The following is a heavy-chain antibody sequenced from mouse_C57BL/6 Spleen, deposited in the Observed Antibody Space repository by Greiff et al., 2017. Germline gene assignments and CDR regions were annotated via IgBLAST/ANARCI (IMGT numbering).Heavy chain of an antibody. V-gene: IGHV1-69*01. CDR1: GYTFTSYW. D-gene: IGHD1-1*01. CDR2: IDPSDSYT. Sequence: VQLQQPGAELVMPGASVKLSCKASGYTFTSYWMHWVKQRPGQGLEWIGEIDPSDSYTNYNQKFKGKSTLTVDKSSSTAYMQHSSLTSEDSAVYYCAVYYGSSYPWYFDVWGTGTTVTVSS. CDR3: AVYYGSSYPWYFDV. J-gene: IGHJ1*03.